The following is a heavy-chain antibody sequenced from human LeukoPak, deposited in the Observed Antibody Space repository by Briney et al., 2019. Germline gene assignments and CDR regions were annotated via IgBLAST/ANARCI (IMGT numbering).Heavy chain of an antibody. CDR2: IYAGGTT. D-gene: IGHD3-10*01. CDR3: AREGYASGTRYGMDV. CDR1: GFTLSNNY. J-gene: IGHJ6*02. Sequence: GRSLRLSSAASGFTLSNNYMSWVPPAPGKGREWVSVIYAGGTTSTTDPAKGRFTISRDSSKNTRYPPNNTLRAEDTALYYWAREGYASGTRYGMDVWGQGTTVTVSS. V-gene: IGHV3-66*01.